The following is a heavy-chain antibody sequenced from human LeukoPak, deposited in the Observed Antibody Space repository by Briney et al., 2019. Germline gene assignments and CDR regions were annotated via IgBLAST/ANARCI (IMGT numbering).Heavy chain of an antibody. V-gene: IGHV3-23*01. Sequence: GGSLRLSCAASGFTFSSYGMSWVRQAPGKGLEWVSAISGSGGSTYYADSVKGRFTISRDNSKNTLYLQMNSLRAEDTAVYYCARSQTFDWFSQTPYNWFDPWGQGTLVTVSS. CDR1: GFTFSSYG. D-gene: IGHD3-9*01. J-gene: IGHJ5*02. CDR2: ISGSGGST. CDR3: ARSQTFDWFSQTPYNWFDP.